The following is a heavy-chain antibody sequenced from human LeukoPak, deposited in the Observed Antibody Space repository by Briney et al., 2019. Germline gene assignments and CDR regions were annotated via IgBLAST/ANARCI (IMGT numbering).Heavy chain of an antibody. CDR1: GFTFSTYA. Sequence: ASGSLTLSCAASGFTFSTYARSCGLQAPGKGLEWVLAKGGSGGFTYYAEYLRGRFTMSGDKSKNKLYLQLTSLRAEDTAGYYCAKADRGWGVITKDWRQGTLVTVSS. CDR2: KGGSGGFT. V-gene: IGHV3-23*01. CDR3: AKADRGWGVITKD. J-gene: IGHJ4*02. D-gene: IGHD3-10*01.